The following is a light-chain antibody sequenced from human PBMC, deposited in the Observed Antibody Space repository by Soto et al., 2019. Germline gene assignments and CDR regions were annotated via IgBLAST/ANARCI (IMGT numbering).Light chain of an antibody. Sequence: MILAPSPPTLSVSPVERFPVPCRTSHSVNSHVAWYQQKPGQAPRLLIFGASSRATGIPDRFSGSGSGTDFTLTIRRLEPEEFAVYYCQQYGSSRWTFGQGTKLDIK. CDR2: GAS. CDR1: HSVNSH. CDR3: QQYGSSRWT. V-gene: IGKV3-20*01. J-gene: IGKJ1*01.